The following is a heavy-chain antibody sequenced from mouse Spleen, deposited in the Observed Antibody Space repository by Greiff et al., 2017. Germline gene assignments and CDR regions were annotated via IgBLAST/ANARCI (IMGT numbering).Heavy chain of an antibody. CDR3: AREGGPSYAMDY. V-gene: IGHV1-64*01. Sequence: QVQLQQPGAELVKPGASVKLSCKASGYTFTSYWMHWVNQRPGQGLEWIGMIHPNSGSTNYNEKFKSKATLTVDKSSSTAYMQLSSLTSEDSAVYYCAREGGPSYAMDYWGQGTSVTVSS. CDR2: IHPNSGST. D-gene: IGHD3-3*01. CDR1: GYTFTSYW. J-gene: IGHJ4*01.